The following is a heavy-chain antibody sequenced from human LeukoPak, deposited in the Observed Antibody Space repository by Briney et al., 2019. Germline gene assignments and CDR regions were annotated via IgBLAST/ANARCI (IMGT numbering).Heavy chain of an antibody. J-gene: IGHJ4*02. CDR3: AKVEGNGDYVFDY. CDR2: IRYDGSNK. D-gene: IGHD4-17*01. V-gene: IGHV3-30*02. Sequence: PGGSLRLSCAASGFTFSSYAMSWVRQAPGKGLEWVAFIRYDGSNKYYADSVKGRFTISRDNSKNTLYLQMNSLRAEDTAVYYCAKVEGNGDYVFDYWGQGTLVTVSS. CDR1: GFTFSSYA.